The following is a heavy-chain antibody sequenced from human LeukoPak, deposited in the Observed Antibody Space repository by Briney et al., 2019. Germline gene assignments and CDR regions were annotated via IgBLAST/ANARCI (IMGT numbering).Heavy chain of an antibody. D-gene: IGHD2-15*01. CDR1: GVSINTYY. Sequence: SETLSLTCTVSGVSINTYYWNWIRQPPGKGLEWIGYIYDSGTTNYNPSLKSRVTISVDTSKNQCSLKLSSVTAADTAVYYCARSGGCCSGGTCYSANWFDPWGQGTLVTVSS. V-gene: IGHV4-59*01. CDR3: ARSGGCCSGGTCYSANWFDP. J-gene: IGHJ5*02. CDR2: IYDSGTT.